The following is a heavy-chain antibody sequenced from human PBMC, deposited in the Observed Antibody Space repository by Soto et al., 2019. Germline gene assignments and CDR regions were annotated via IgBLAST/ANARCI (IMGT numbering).Heavy chain of an antibody. CDR1: GGSISSYY. V-gene: IGHV4-59*01. CDR2: IYYSGST. Sequence: PSETLSLTCTVSGGSISSYYWSWIRQPPGKGLEWIGYIYYSGSTNYNPSLKSRVTISVDTSKNQFSLKLSSVTAADTAVYYCARERVTMVRGVNNWFDPWGQGTLVTVS. CDR3: ARERVTMVRGVNNWFDP. J-gene: IGHJ5*02. D-gene: IGHD3-10*01.